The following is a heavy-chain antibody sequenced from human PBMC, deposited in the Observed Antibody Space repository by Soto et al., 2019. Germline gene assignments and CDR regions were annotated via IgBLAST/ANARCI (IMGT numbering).Heavy chain of an antibody. CDR1: GGSISSGGYY. CDR3: ARVCGGDCHYGMDV. V-gene: IGHV4-31*03. Sequence: QVQLQESGPGLVKPSQTLSLTCTVSGGSISSGGYYWSWIRQHPGKGLEWIGYIYYRGSTYYNPPPKSRVTISVDTSKNQSSLKLSSVTAADTAVYYCARVCGGDCHYGMDVWGQGTTVTVSS. D-gene: IGHD2-21*02. CDR2: IYYRGST. J-gene: IGHJ6*02.